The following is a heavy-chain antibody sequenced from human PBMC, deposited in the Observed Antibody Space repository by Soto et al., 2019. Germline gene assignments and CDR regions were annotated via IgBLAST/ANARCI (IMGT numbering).Heavy chain of an antibody. V-gene: IGHV1-18*01. CDR3: ARDVGSSWYDY. CDR1: GYTFNSYG. CDR2: INTYDGNT. J-gene: IGHJ4*02. D-gene: IGHD6-13*01. Sequence: QVQLMQSGAEVKKPGASVKVSCKASGYTFNSYGISWVRQAPGQGLEWMGWINTYDGNTNYAQNLQGRVTMTTDTSTGTAYMELRSLRSDDTATYYCARDVGSSWYDYWGPGSLVIVSS.